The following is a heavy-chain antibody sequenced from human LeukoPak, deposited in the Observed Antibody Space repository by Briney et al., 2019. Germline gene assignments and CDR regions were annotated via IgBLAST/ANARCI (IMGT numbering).Heavy chain of an antibody. CDR3: ARMAARPRRPLETNWFDS. D-gene: IGHD6-6*01. J-gene: IGHJ5*01. Sequence: SQTLSLTCTVSGGSISSGGYYWSWIRQHPGKGLEWIGYIYYSGSTYYNPSLKSRVTISVDTSKNQFSLKLSSVTAADTAVYYCARMAARPRRPLETNWFDSWGQGTLVTVSS. V-gene: IGHV4-31*03. CDR2: IYYSGST. CDR1: GGSISSGGYY.